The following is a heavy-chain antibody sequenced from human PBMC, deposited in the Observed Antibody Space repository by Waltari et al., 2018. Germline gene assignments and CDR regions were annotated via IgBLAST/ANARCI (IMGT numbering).Heavy chain of an antibody. CDR2: FDPEDGET. D-gene: IGHD2-15*01. Sequence: QVQLVQSGAEVKQPGASVKVSCKVSGYTLTELSMHWVRQAPGKGLEWMGGFDPEDGETIYAQKFQGRVTMTEDTAVYYCARDGAPLGYCSGGSCSPFDYWGQGTLVTVSS. J-gene: IGHJ4*02. CDR1: GYTLTELS. CDR3: FDY. V-gene: IGHV1-24*01.